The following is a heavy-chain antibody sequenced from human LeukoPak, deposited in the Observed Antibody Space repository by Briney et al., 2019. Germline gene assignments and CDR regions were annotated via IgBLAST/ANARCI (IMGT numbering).Heavy chain of an antibody. CDR1: GGSINSSSYY. CDR3: ARRFAPSRNEAFDI. D-gene: IGHD3-10*01. Sequence: PSETLSLTCTVSGGSINSSSYYWGWIRQPPGKGLEWIGTIYYSGSTYYNPSLKSRVTISVDTSKNQFSLKLSSVTASDTAVYYCARRFAPSRNEAFDIWGQGTMVTVSS. CDR2: IYYSGST. V-gene: IGHV4-39*01. J-gene: IGHJ3*02.